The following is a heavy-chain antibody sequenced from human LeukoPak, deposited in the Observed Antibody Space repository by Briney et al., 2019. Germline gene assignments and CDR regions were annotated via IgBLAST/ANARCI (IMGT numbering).Heavy chain of an antibody. J-gene: IGHJ4*02. V-gene: IGHV3-30-3*01. D-gene: IGHD2-8*01. CDR2: ILYDGSNK. CDR1: GFTFSSYA. Sequence: GRSLRLSCAASGFTFSSYAMHWVRQAPGKGLEWVAVILYDGSNKYYADSVKGRFTISRDNSKNTLYLQMNSLRAEDTAVYYCARAGIVLMVYAIFDYWGQGTLVTVSS. CDR3: ARAGIVLMVYAIFDY.